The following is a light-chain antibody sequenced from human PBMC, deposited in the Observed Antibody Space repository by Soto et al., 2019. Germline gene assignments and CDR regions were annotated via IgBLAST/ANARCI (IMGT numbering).Light chain of an antibody. CDR2: EVS. J-gene: IGLJ2*01. V-gene: IGLV2-14*01. CDR1: SSDVGGYNY. Sequence: QSVLTQPASVSGSPGQSITISCTGTSSDVGGYNYVSWYQHHPGKAPKLMIYEVSNRPSGVSNRFSGSKSGNTASLTISGLQTEDEGDYYCSSYTSSSTRIFGGGTKLTVL. CDR3: SSYTSSSTRI.